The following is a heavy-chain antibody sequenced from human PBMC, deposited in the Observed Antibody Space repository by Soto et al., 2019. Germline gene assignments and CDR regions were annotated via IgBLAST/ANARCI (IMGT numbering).Heavy chain of an antibody. V-gene: IGHV3-23*01. CDR1: GFTFSSYA. CDR2: ISGSGGST. J-gene: IGHJ4*02. D-gene: IGHD3-10*01. Sequence: GGSLRLSCAASGFTFSSYAMSWVRQAPGKGLEWVSAISGSGGSTYYADSVKGRFTISRDNSKNSLYLQMNSLRAEDTAVYYCAKAIWFGEARDWGQGTLVTVSS. CDR3: AKAIWFGEARD.